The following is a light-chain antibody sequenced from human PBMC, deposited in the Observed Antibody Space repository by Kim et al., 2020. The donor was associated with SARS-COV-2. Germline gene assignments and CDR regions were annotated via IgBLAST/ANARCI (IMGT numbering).Light chain of an antibody. CDR2: GAS. Sequence: EIVMTQSPATLSVSPGERATLSCRASQSVSSNLAWYQQKPGQAPRLLVYGASTRATGIPARFSGSGSGTEFTLTISSLQSEDFAVYYCQQYSHWLLTFGPGTKVDIK. J-gene: IGKJ3*01. CDR3: QQYSHWLLT. CDR1: QSVSSN. V-gene: IGKV3-15*01.